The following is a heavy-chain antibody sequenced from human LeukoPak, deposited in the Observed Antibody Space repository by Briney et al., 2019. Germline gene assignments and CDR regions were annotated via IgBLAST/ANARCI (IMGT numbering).Heavy chain of an antibody. J-gene: IGHJ4*02. CDR3: ARGGTSTYYDFWSGYYQGYFDY. CDR1: GFTFSSYS. D-gene: IGHD3-3*01. Sequence: KTGGSLRPSCAASGFTFSSYSMNWVRQAPGKGLEWVSSISSSSSYIYYADSVKGRFTISRDNAKNSLYLQMNSLRAEDTAVYYCARGGTSTYYDFWSGYYQGYFDYWGQGTLVTVSS. CDR2: ISSSSSYI. V-gene: IGHV3-21*01.